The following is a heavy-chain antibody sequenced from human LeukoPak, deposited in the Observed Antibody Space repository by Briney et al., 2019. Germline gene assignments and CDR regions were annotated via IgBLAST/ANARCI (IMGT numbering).Heavy chain of an antibody. Sequence: ASVKVSCKASGYTFTSYGISWVRQAPGQGLEWMGWISAYNGNTNYAQKLQGRVTMTTDTSTSTAYMELRSLRSDDTAVYYCARGPYGDYVDQIDYFRYWGQGTLVTVSS. V-gene: IGHV1-18*01. J-gene: IGHJ4*02. CDR1: GYTFTSYG. CDR2: ISAYNGNT. D-gene: IGHD4-17*01. CDR3: ARGPYGDYVDQIDYFRY.